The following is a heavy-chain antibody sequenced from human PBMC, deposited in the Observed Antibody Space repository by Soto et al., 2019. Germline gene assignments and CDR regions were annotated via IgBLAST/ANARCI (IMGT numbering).Heavy chain of an antibody. Sequence: SVKVSCKASGGTFSSYAISWVRQAPGQGLEWMGGIIPIFGTANYAQKFQGRVTITADESTSTAYMELSSLRSEDTAVYYCARDSRRGYCSGGSCYPVPPYYYYGMDVWGQGTTVTVSS. CDR1: GGTFSSYA. CDR2: IIPIFGTA. V-gene: IGHV1-69*13. J-gene: IGHJ6*02. D-gene: IGHD2-15*01. CDR3: ARDSRRGYCSGGSCYPVPPYYYYGMDV.